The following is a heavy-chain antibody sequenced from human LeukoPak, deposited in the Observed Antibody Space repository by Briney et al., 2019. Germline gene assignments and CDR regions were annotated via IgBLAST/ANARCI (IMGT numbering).Heavy chain of an antibody. CDR3: ARDNGGWFDS. CDR2: IKQGGREE. D-gene: IGHD3-10*01. V-gene: IGHV3-7*03. J-gene: IGHJ5*01. Sequence: GGSLRLSCVASEFIFSDYGMCWVRQAPGKGLEWVANIKQGGREEKYVGSVKGRFAISRDDAKSTLYLQMDSLSGDDTAVYYCARDNGGWFDSWGRGTLVTVSS. CDR1: EFIFSDYG.